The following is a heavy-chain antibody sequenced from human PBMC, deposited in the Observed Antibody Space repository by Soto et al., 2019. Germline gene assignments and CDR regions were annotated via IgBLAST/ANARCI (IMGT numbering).Heavy chain of an antibody. J-gene: IGHJ5*01. CDR1: GYTFTSYG. V-gene: IGHV1-18*01. Sequence: AASVKVSCKASGYTFTSYGISWVRQAPGQGLEWMGWISAYNGNTNYAQKLQGRVTMTTDTSTSTAYMELRSLRSDDTAVYYCARLYSSGWSINWFDSWGQGTLVTVSS. CDR3: ARLYSSGWSINWFDS. CDR2: ISAYNGNT. D-gene: IGHD6-19*01.